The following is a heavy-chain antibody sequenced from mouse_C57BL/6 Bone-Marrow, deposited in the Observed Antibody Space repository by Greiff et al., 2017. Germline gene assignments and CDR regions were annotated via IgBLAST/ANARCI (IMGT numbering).Heavy chain of an antibody. CDR2: ISNLAYSI. J-gene: IGHJ1*03. V-gene: IGHV5-15*04. D-gene: IGHD1-1*01. CDR3: ARLVTTVVAGNFDV. CDR1: GFTFSDYG. Sequence: EVKLVESGGGLVQPGGSLKLSCAASGFTFSDYGMAWVRQAPRKGPEWVAFISNLAYSIYYADTVTGRFTISRENAKNTLYLEMSSLRSEDTAMYYCARLVTTVVAGNFDVWGTGNTVTVSS.